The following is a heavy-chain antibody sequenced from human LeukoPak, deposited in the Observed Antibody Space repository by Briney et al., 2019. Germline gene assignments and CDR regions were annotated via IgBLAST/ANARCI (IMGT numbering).Heavy chain of an antibody. D-gene: IGHD3-22*01. J-gene: IGHJ1*01. CDR3: TRGYYDSSDFEYFHH. CDR2: INPNSGGT. V-gene: IGHV1-2*02. CDR1: GYTFTGYY. Sequence: GASVKVSYKASGYTFTGYYMHWVRQAPGQGLEWMGWINPNSGGTNFAQRFQDRVTMTRDMSISTAYMELSRLRSDDTAIYYCTRGYYDSSDFEYFHHWGQGTLVTASS.